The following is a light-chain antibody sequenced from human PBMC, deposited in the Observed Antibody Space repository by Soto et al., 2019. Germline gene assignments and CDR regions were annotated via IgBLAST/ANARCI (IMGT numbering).Light chain of an antibody. CDR3: QQANSFPRT. J-gene: IGKJ1*01. CDR2: AAS. CDR1: QAISTW. Sequence: DIPMTQSPSSVSASVGDRVTITCRASQAISTWLAWYQQKPGKAPKLLIYAASTLQTGVPSRFSGSGSGTDFTLTISSLQPEDFATYYCQQANSFPRTFGQGTKVEIK. V-gene: IGKV1D-12*01.